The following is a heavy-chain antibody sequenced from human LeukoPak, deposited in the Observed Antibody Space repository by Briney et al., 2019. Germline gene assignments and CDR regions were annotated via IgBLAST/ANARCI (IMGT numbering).Heavy chain of an antibody. D-gene: IGHD3-10*01. V-gene: IGHV4-34*01. CDR2: INHSGST. Sequence: SETLSLTCDVSGGSTSGYFWSWIRQPPGKGPEWIGEINHSGSTKYIPSLKSRLTISVDTSKNQFSLKLTSVTAADTAVYYCARVDGFGESPLDAFDVWGQGAMVTVSS. CDR1: GGSTSGYF. J-gene: IGHJ3*01. CDR3: ARVDGFGESPLDAFDV.